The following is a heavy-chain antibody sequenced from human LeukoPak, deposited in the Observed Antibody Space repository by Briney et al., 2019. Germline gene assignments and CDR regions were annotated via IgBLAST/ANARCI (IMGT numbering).Heavy chain of an antibody. J-gene: IGHJ4*02. Sequence: GRSLRLSRAASGFTFDDYAMHWVRQAPGKGLEWVSGISWNSGNIDYADSVRGRFTISRDNAKNSLYLQMNSLRVEDMALYYCARGYCSVSTCYYFDYWGQGTLVTVSS. V-gene: IGHV3-9*03. CDR2: ISWNSGNI. D-gene: IGHD2-15*01. CDR1: GFTFDDYA. CDR3: ARGYCSVSTCYYFDY.